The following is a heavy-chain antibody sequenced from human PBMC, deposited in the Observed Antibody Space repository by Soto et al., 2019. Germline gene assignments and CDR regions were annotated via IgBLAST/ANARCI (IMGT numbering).Heavy chain of an antibody. CDR3: GRDSGYCSNTSCYAFDY. CDR2: ISAYNGNT. D-gene: IGHD2-2*01. CDR1: GYTFTSYG. Sequence: ASVKVSCKASGYTFTSYGISWVRQAPGQGLEWIGWISAYNGNTNYAQKLQGRVTMTTDTSTSTAYMELRSLRSDDTAVYYCGRDSGYCSNTSCYAFDYWGQGTLVTVSS. J-gene: IGHJ4*02. V-gene: IGHV1-18*01.